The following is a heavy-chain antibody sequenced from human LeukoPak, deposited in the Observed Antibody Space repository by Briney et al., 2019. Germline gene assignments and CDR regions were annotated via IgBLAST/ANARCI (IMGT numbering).Heavy chain of an antibody. V-gene: IGHV4-34*01. Sequence: SETPSLTCAVYGGSFSGYYWSWIRQPPGKGLEWIGEINHSGSTNYNPSLKSRVTISVDTSKNQFSLKLSSVTAADTAVYYCARMGKRYYYDSSGYYFFDYWGQGTLVTVSS. CDR3: ARMGKRYYYDSSGYYFFDY. J-gene: IGHJ4*02. CDR2: INHSGST. CDR1: GGSFSGYY. D-gene: IGHD3-22*01.